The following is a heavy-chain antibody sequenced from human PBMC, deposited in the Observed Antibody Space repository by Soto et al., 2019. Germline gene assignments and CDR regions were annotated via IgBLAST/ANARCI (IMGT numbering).Heavy chain of an antibody. Sequence: GSLRLSCAASGFTFSSYGMHWVRQAPGKGLEWVAVISYDGSNKYYADSVKGRFTISRDNSKNTLYLQMNSLRAEDTAVYYCAKEAWGYGSGSYSYSFDYWGQGTLVTVSS. D-gene: IGHD3-10*01. CDR1: GFTFSSYG. J-gene: IGHJ4*02. CDR3: AKEAWGYGSGSYSYSFDY. CDR2: ISYDGSNK. V-gene: IGHV3-30*18.